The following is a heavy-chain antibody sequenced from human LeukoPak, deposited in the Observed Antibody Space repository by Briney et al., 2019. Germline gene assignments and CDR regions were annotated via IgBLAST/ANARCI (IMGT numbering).Heavy chain of an antibody. D-gene: IGHD6-13*01. CDR2: INTNTGNP. CDR1: GYTFTSYA. Sequence: ASVKVSCKASGYTFTSYAMNWVRQAPGQGLEWMGWINTNTGNPTYAQGFTGRFAFSLDTSVSTAYLQISSLKAEDTAVYYCASGIAAAGKGDWFDPWGQGTLVTVSS. J-gene: IGHJ5*02. CDR3: ASGIAAAGKGDWFDP. V-gene: IGHV7-4-1*02.